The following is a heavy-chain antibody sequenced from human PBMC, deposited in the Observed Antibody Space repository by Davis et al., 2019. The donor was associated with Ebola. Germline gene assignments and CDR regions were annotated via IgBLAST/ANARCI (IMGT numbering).Heavy chain of an antibody. J-gene: IGHJ4*02. CDR1: GGSISSSNW. D-gene: IGHD5-12*01. Sequence: SETLSLTCAVSGGSISSSNWWSWVRQPPGKGLEWIGEIYHSGSTNYNPSLKSRVTISVDKSKNQFSLKLSYVTAADTAVYYCARDGGYSGYDSGSYGYWGQGTLVTVSS. CDR3: ARDGGYSGYDSGSYGY. V-gene: IGHV4-4*02. CDR2: IYHSGST.